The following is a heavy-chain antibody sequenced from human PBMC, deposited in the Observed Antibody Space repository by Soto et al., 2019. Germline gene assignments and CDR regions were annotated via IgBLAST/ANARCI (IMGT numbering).Heavy chain of an antibody. Sequence: SETLSLTCTVSGGSIISYYWSWIRQPPWKGLEWIGYIYYSGSTNYNPSLKSRVTISVDTSKNQFSLKLSSVTAADTAVYYCARSGYYDILTGYPPFDVWFDPWGQGTLVTVSS. J-gene: IGHJ5*02. D-gene: IGHD3-9*01. CDR3: ARSGYYDILTGYPPFDVWFDP. V-gene: IGHV4-59*01. CDR2: IYYSGST. CDR1: GGSIISYY.